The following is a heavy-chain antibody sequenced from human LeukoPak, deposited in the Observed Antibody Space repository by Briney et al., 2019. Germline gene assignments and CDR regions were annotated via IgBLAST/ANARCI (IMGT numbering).Heavy chain of an antibody. V-gene: IGHV3-64*01. CDR3: ARGSPTYSSSWYDY. D-gene: IGHD6-13*01. Sequence: GGSLRLSCAASGFNFSSYAMHWVRQAPGKGLEYVSSISSNGVSTYYANSVKGRFTISRDNSKNTLYLQVGSLRAGDMAVYYCARGSPTYSSSWYDYWGQGTLVTVSS. J-gene: IGHJ4*02. CDR1: GFNFSSYA. CDR2: ISSNGVST.